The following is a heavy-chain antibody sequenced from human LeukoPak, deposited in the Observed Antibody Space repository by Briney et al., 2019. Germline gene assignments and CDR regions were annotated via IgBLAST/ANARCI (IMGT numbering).Heavy chain of an antibody. CDR1: GFTFSSYE. CDR2: IYSGGST. J-gene: IGHJ4*02. V-gene: IGHV3-66*01. Sequence: AGGSLRLSCAASGFTFSSYEMNWVRQAPGKGLEWVSTIYSGGSTYYADSVKGRFTISRDNSKNTLYLQMNSLRAEDTAVYYCAREVIAAAGAYYFDYWGQGTLVTVSS. D-gene: IGHD6-13*01. CDR3: AREVIAAAGAYYFDY.